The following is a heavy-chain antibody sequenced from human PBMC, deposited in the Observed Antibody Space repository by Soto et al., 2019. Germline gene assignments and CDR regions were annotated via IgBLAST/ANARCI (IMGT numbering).Heavy chain of an antibody. CDR1: GGSFSTYY. CDR3: VRGPTSGWNA. Sequence: PWETLSLTCTVSGGSFSTYYWSWIRQPPGKGLEWIGDIHHTGSTNYNPSLKSRVTISVDKSKNQFSLNLGSVTAADTAVYYCVRGPTSGWNAWGQGTLVTVSS. V-gene: IGHV4-59*12. D-gene: IGHD6-19*01. CDR2: IHHTGST. J-gene: IGHJ5*02.